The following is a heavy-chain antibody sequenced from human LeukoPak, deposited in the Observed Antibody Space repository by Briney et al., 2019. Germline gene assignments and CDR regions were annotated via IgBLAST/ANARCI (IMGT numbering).Heavy chain of an antibody. CDR1: GFTFSNAW. V-gene: IGHV3-15*01. Sequence: PGGSLRLSCAASGFTFSNAWMNWVRQAPGKGLEWVGRIKSKTDGGTTDYAAPVKGRFTISRDDSKNTLYLQMKSLKNEEKAVYYCTKETTDDAFDIWGQGTMVTVSS. J-gene: IGHJ3*02. CDR2: IKSKTDGGTT. CDR3: TKETTDDAFDI. D-gene: IGHD4-17*01.